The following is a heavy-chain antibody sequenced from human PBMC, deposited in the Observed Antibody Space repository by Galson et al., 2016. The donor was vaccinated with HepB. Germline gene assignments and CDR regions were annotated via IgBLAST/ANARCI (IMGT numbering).Heavy chain of an antibody. V-gene: IGHV3-7*01. J-gene: IGHJ4*02. Sequence: SLRLSCAGSGFMFETYWMSWVRRAPGKGLEWVANIKQDGSEKFYADSLRGRFTVSRDNAQNSVFLQMNSLRAEDTAVYYCARGRATSGRGLVGYYFDWWGQGTRVAVSS. D-gene: IGHD1-26*01. CDR1: GFMFETYW. CDR2: IKQDGSEK. CDR3: ARGRATSGRGLVGYYFDW.